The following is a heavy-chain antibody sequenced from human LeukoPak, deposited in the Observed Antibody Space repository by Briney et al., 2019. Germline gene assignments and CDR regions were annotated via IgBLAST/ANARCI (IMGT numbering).Heavy chain of an antibody. Sequence: SETLSLTCAVYGGSFSGYYWSWTRQPPGKGLEWIVEINHSGSTNYNPSLKSRVTISVDTSKNQFSLKLSSVTAADTAVYYCARGDYGDYSYYYYYYMDVWGKGTTVTVSS. J-gene: IGHJ6*03. CDR1: GGSFSGYY. CDR3: ARGDYGDYSYYYYYYMDV. D-gene: IGHD4-17*01. CDR2: INHSGST. V-gene: IGHV4-34*01.